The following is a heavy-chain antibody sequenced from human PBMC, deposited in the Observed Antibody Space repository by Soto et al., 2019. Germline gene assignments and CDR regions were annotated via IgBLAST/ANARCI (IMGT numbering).Heavy chain of an antibody. J-gene: IGHJ4*02. V-gene: IGHV4-59*01. Sequence: SETLSLTCTVSGGSSSRYYWSWSRQPPGXGMEWIGNIYYDGSTNYSPSLKSRVTISVDTSKNQFSLRLSSVTAADTAVYYCARAGYSYGFGYYYDYWGQGTLVTVSS. D-gene: IGHD5-18*01. CDR1: GGSSSRYY. CDR2: IYYDGST. CDR3: ARAGYSYGFGYYYDY.